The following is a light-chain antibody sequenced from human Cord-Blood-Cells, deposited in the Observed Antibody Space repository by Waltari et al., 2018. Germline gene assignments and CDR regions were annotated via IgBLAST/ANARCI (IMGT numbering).Light chain of an antibody. CDR3: QTRSNGPGT. J-gene: IGKJ3*01. CDR1: QSVSRY. V-gene: IGKV3-11*01. CDR2: DAS. Sequence: EIVLTPSPSTLSFSPGERATLSYRASQSVSRYLAWYQQKPGQAPRRLIYDASKRATGIPARFSGSGSGTDVTLTISSLGPEDFAVYYCQTRSNGPGTFGPGTKVDIK.